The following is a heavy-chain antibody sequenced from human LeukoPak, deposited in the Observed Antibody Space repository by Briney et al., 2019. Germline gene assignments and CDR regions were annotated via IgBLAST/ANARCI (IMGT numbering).Heavy chain of an antibody. J-gene: IGHJ6*03. CDR2: ISAYNGNT. V-gene: IGHV1-18*01. CDR3: ARDSPYSSGWYGGSNYYHYYMDV. Sequence: ASVKVSCKASGYTFTNYGMSWVRQAPGQGLEWMGWISAYNGNTNYAQKLQGRVTMTTDTSTSTAYMELRSLRSDDTAVYYCARDSPYSSGWYGGSNYYHYYMDVWGKGTTVTISS. CDR1: GYTFTNYG. D-gene: IGHD6-19*01.